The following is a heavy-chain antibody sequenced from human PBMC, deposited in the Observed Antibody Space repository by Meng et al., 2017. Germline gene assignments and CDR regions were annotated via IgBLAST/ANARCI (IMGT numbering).Heavy chain of an antibody. V-gene: IGHV4-34*01. CDR1: GGSFSGYY. J-gene: IGHJ6*02. CDR2: INYSGST. CDR3: ARGARKYHYYYYCGMDV. Sequence: SETLSLSCAVYGGSFSGYYWSWIRQPPGKGLEWIGEINYSGSTNYNPSLKSRVTISVDTSKNQFSLKLSSVTAADTAVYDCARGARKYHYYYYCGMDVWGQGTMVTVSS. D-gene: IGHD2-2*02.